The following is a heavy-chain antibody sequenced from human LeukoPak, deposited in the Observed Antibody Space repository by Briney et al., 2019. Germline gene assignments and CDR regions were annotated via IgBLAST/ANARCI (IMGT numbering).Heavy chain of an antibody. CDR1: GSMYNYY. CDR2: IHYSGST. D-gene: IGHD3-3*01. J-gene: IGHJ4*02. V-gene: IGHV4-59*12. Sequence: SETLSLTCTVSGSMYNYYWSWSRRPPGKGLEGIGYIHYSGSTNYNPSLKSRVTISVDTSKNQFSLKLSSVTAADTAVYYCARDQGITIFGVALQPFDYWGQGTLVTVSS. CDR3: ARDQGITIFGVALQPFDY.